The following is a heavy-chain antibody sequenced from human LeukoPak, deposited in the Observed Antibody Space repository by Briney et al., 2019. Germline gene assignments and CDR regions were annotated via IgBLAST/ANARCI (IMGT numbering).Heavy chain of an antibody. J-gene: IGHJ6*02. V-gene: IGHV3-74*01. CDR3: AGGGVTTPTPYYYYYGMDV. CDR2: INNDGTTT. D-gene: IGHD3-16*01. CDR1: GFAFSSYW. Sequence: GGSLRLSCAASGFAFSSYWMHWVRQAPGKGLVWVSRINNDGTTTVYADSVRGRFTISRDNAKNTLYLQMNRLRAEDTAVYYCAGGGVTTPTPYYYYYGMDVWGQGTTVTVSS.